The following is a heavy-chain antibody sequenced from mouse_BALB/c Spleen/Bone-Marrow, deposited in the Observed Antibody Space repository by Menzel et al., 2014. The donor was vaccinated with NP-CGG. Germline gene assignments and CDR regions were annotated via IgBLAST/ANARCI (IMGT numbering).Heavy chain of an antibody. CDR3: ARGGTTATWYFDV. Sequence: VQLQQSGAELVKPGASVKLSCTASGFNIKDTYMHWVKQRPEQGLEWIGRIDPANGNPKYDPKFQVKATITADTSSNTAYLQLSSLTSEDTAVYYCARGGTTATWYFDVWGAGTTVTVSS. D-gene: IGHD1-2*01. J-gene: IGHJ1*01. CDR1: GFNIKDTY. V-gene: IGHV14-3*02. CDR2: IDPANGNP.